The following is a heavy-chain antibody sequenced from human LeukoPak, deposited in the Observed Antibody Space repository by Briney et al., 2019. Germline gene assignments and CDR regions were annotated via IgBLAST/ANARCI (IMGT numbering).Heavy chain of an antibody. CDR1: GGSISSRSYY. V-gene: IGHV4-39*07. CDR3: ASRGGCSTTSCYNWFDP. Sequence: SETLSLTCTASGGSISSRSYYWGWIRQPPGKGLEWIGSIYYSGSTYYNPPLKRPVTISVDTSKNQFSMKLSSVTAADTPVYYCASRGGCSTTSCYNWFDPWGQATLVTVSS. CDR2: IYYSGST. J-gene: IGHJ5*02. D-gene: IGHD2-2*01.